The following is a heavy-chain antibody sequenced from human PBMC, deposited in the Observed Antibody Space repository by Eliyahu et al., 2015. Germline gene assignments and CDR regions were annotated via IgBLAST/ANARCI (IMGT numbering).Heavy chain of an antibody. CDR2: INHSGST. V-gene: IGHV4-34*01. J-gene: IGHJ4*02. CDR3: ASGPTSYYPLHSGWYYFDY. CDR1: GGSFSGYY. Sequence: QVQLQQWGAGLLKPSETLSLTCAVYGGSFSGYYWSWIRQPPGKGLEWIGEINHSGSTNYNPSLKSRVTISVDTSKNQFSLKLSSVTAADTAVYYCASGPTSYYPLHSGWYYFDYWGQGTLVTVSS. D-gene: IGHD6-19*01.